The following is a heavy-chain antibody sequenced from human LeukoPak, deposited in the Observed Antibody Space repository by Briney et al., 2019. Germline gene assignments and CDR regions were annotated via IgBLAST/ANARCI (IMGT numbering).Heavy chain of an antibody. CDR2: IRSSGSTI. J-gene: IGHJ6*04. CDR1: GFTFSSYE. V-gene: IGHV3-48*03. Sequence: PGGSLRLSCAASGFTFSSYEMNWVRQAPGKGLEWVSYIRSSGSTIYYADSVKGRSTISRDNAKNSLYLQMNSLRAEDTAVYYCAELGITMIGGVWGKGTTVTISS. CDR3: AELGITMIGGV. D-gene: IGHD3-10*02.